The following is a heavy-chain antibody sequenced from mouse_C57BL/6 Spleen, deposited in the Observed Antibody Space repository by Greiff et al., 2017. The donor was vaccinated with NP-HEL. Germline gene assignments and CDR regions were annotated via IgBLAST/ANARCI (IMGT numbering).Heavy chain of an antibody. CDR3: ARIDYYGSNFDY. V-gene: IGHV5-16*01. J-gene: IGHJ2*01. D-gene: IGHD1-1*01. Sequence: EVQLVESEGGLVQPGSSMKLSCTASGFTFSDYYMAWVRQVPEKGLEWVANINYDGSSNYYLDSLKSRFIISRENAKNILYLQMSSLKSEDTATYYCARIDYYGSNFDYWGQGTTLTVSS. CDR1: GFTFSDYY. CDR2: INYDGSSN.